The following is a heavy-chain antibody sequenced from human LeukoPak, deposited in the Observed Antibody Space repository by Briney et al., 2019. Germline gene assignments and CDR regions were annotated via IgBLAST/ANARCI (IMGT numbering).Heavy chain of an antibody. J-gene: IGHJ4*02. D-gene: IGHD5-12*01. V-gene: IGHV4-30-2*01. CDR2: IYHSGST. CDR1: GGSISSGGYS. CDR3: AREGATAFDY. Sequence: PSETLSLTCTVSGGSISSGGYSWSWIRQPPGKGLEWIGYIYHSGSTYYNPSLKSRVTISVDRSKNQFPLKLSSVTAADTAVYYCAREGATAFDYWGQGTLVTVSS.